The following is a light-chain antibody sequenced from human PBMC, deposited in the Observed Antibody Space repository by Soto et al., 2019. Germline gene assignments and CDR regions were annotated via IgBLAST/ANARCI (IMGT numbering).Light chain of an antibody. Sequence: QSVLTQPPSVSAAPGQKVTISCSGSSSNIGNNYVSWYQQLPGTAPKLLIYDNNKRPSGIPDRFSGSKSDTSATLSITGLQTGDEADYYCATWDSSLSAVVFGGGTKLTVL. CDR3: ATWDSSLSAVV. CDR2: DNN. CDR1: SSNIGNNY. J-gene: IGLJ2*01. V-gene: IGLV1-51*01.